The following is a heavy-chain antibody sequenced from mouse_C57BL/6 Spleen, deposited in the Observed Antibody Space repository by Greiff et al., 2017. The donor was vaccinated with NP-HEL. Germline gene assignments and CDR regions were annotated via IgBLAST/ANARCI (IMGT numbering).Heavy chain of an antibody. CDR3: ARHRYYGSSYDYAMDY. D-gene: IGHD1-1*01. V-gene: IGHV2-6-1*01. CDR2: IWSDGST. CDR1: GFSLTSYG. Sequence: VQLQQSGPGLVAPSQSLSITCTVSGFSLTSYGVHWVRQPPGKGLEWLGVIWSDGSTTYNSALKSRLSISKDNSKSQVFLKMNSLQTDDTAMYYCARHRYYGSSYDYAMDYWGQGTSVTVSS. J-gene: IGHJ4*01.